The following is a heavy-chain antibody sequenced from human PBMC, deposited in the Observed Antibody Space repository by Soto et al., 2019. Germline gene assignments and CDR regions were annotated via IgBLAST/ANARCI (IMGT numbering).Heavy chain of an antibody. V-gene: IGHV4-34*01. Sequence: ASETLSLTCAVYGGSFSGYYWSWIRQPPGKGLEWIGEINHSGSTNYNPSLKSRVTISVDTSKNQFSLKLSSVTAADTAVYYCARGGRIYCSSTSCYALGPWFDPWGQGTLVTAPQ. CDR3: ARGGRIYCSSTSCYALGPWFDP. D-gene: IGHD2-2*01. CDR2: INHSGST. J-gene: IGHJ5*02. CDR1: GGSFSGYY.